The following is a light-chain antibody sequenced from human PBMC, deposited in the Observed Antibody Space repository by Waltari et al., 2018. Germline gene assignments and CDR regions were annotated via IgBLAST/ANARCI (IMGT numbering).Light chain of an antibody. Sequence: QSALTQPASVSGSPGPSVTIFCAGTSNDVGGYNSVSWYREHPGQAPRVIIYDVSDRSSGVSDRFSGSKSGNTASLTISGLQAEDEADYYCSSQSSKDVVLFGGGTKLTVL. CDR2: DVS. J-gene: IGLJ2*01. CDR1: SNDVGGYNS. V-gene: IGLV2-14*01. CDR3: SSQSSKDVVL.